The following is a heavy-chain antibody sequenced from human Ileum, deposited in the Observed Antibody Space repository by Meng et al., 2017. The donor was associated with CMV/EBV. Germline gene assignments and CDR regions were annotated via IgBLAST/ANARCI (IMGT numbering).Heavy chain of an antibody. J-gene: IGHJ5*02. Sequence: SISRGDYYWSWIRQPPGKGLEWIGFIKYSERTYYNPSLTSRVTISLDTSENHFSLRLSSVTAADTAVYYCARTQDCSTTSCYTGFDPWGQGTLVTVSS. V-gene: IGHV4-30-4*08. CDR3: ARTQDCSTTSCYTGFDP. D-gene: IGHD2-2*01. CDR1: SISRGDYY. CDR2: IKYSERT.